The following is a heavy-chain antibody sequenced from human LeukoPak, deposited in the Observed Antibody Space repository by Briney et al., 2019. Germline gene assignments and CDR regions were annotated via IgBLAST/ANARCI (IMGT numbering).Heavy chain of an antibody. V-gene: IGHV3-7*01. CDR3: ARWDRPGELELPAYYHYYYGMDV. Sequence: GGSLRLSCAASGFTFFNYAVSWLRQAPGKGLEWVANIKQDGSEKYYVDSVKGRFTISRDNAKNSLYLQMNSLRAEDTAVYYCARWDRPGELELPAYYHYYYGMDVWGQGTTVTVSS. J-gene: IGHJ6*02. CDR2: IKQDGSEK. D-gene: IGHD1-7*01. CDR1: GFTFFNYA.